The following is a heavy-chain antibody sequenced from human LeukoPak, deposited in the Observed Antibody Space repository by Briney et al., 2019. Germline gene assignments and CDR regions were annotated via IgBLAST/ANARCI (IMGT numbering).Heavy chain of an antibody. Sequence: SETLSLTCAVYGGSFSGYYWSWIRQPPGKGMEWIGEINHSGSTNYNPSLKSRVTISIDTSKNRFSLKLSSVTAADTAVYYCARGDKQLWYFDYWGQGTLVTVSS. CDR1: GGSFSGYY. CDR3: ARGDKQLWYFDY. CDR2: INHSGST. J-gene: IGHJ4*02. V-gene: IGHV4-34*01. D-gene: IGHD5-18*01.